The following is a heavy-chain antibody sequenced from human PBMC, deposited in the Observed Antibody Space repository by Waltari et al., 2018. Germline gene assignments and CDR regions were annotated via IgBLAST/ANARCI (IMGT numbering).Heavy chain of an antibody. J-gene: IGHJ4*02. D-gene: IGHD6-13*01. CDR1: GGSFSGYY. V-gene: IGHV4-34*01. CDR2: INHSGST. Sequence: QVQLQQWGAGLLKPSETLSLTCAVYGGSFSGYYWSWIRQPPGKGLEWIGEINHSGSTNYNPSLKSRVTISVDTSKNQFSLKLSSVTAADTAVYYCARGRSSWYVFYYWGQGTLVTVSS. CDR3: ARGRSSWYVFYY.